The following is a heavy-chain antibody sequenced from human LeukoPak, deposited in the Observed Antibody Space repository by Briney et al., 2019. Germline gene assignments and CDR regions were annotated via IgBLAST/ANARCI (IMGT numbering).Heavy chain of an antibody. D-gene: IGHD3-10*01. CDR3: ARGYGSGSLLAWAYYYYYGMDV. Sequence: GGSLRLSCAASGFTFSSYAMHWVRQAPGKGLEWVAVISYDGSNKYYADSVKGRFTISRDNSKNTLYLQMNSLRAEDTAVYYCARGYGSGSLLAWAYYYYYGMDVWGQGTTVTVSS. J-gene: IGHJ6*02. CDR2: ISYDGSNK. CDR1: GFTFSSYA. V-gene: IGHV3-30*04.